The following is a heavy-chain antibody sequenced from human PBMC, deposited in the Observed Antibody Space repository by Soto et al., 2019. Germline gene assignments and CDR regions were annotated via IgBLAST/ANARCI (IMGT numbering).Heavy chain of an antibody. CDR1: GYTFTTYD. CDR2: MTPHSGKT. J-gene: IGHJ4*02. V-gene: IGHV1-8*01. Sequence: QVPLVQSGAEVKKPGTSVKVSCKASGYTFTTYDINWVRQAPGQGLEWMGWMTPHSGKTGYAPKFQGRVTMTRDTSISTAYMELRSLRSEDTAVYFCARGWEVPAATFDSWGQGTLVTVSS. CDR3: ARGWEVPAATFDS. D-gene: IGHD2-2*01.